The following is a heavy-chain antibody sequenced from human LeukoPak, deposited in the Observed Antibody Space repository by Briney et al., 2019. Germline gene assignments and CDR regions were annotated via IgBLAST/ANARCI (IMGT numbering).Heavy chain of an antibody. V-gene: IGHV4-31*03. Sequence: SETLSLTCTVSGGSISSGGYYWSWIRQHPGKGLEWIGYIYYSGSTYYNPSLKSRVTISVDTSKNQFSLKLSSVTAADTAVYYCARGPNYYDSSGFPYWGQGTLVTVSS. CDR2: IYYSGST. J-gene: IGHJ4*02. CDR3: ARGPNYYDSSGFPY. D-gene: IGHD3-22*01. CDR1: GGSISSGGYY.